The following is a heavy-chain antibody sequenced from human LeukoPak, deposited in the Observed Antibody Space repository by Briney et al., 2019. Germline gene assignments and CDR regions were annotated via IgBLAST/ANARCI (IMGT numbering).Heavy chain of an antibody. D-gene: IGHD6-19*01. J-gene: IGHJ4*02. CDR1: GYSFTSYW. CDR2: IYPGDSDT. Sequence: GESLKISCKGSGYSFTSYWIGWVRQMPGKGLEWMGIIYPGDSDTRYIPSFQGQVTISADKSINTAYLQWSSLKASDTAMYYCARCTAVAGIPLDYWGQGTLVTVSS. V-gene: IGHV5-51*01. CDR3: ARCTAVAGIPLDY.